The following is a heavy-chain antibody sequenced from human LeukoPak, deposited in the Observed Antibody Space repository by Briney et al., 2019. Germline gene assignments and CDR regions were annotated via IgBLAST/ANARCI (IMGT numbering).Heavy chain of an antibody. J-gene: IGHJ3*02. CDR1: GFTFSDYY. D-gene: IGHD4-17*01. CDR2: ISSSGSTI. V-gene: IGHV3-11*04. Sequence: PGGSLRLSCAASGFTFSDYYMSWIRQAPGKGLEWVSYISSSGSTIYYADSVKGRFTISRDNAKNSLYLQMNSLRAEDTAVYYCASPNSDYGDYGGGAFDIWGQGTMVTASS. CDR3: ASPNSDYGDYGGGAFDI.